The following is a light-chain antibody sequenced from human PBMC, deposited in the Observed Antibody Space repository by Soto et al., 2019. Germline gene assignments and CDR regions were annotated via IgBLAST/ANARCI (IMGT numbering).Light chain of an antibody. V-gene: IGKV3-20*01. J-gene: IGKJ1*01. CDR2: GAS. CDR1: QSVSSNY. Sequence: EIVLTQSPGTLSLSPGERATLSCRASQSVSSNYLGWYQQKPGQAPRLLIYGASFRATDIPDRFSGSGSGTDFILTISRLEPEDFAVYYCQQYGGTPRTFGQGTKVDIK. CDR3: QQYGGTPRT.